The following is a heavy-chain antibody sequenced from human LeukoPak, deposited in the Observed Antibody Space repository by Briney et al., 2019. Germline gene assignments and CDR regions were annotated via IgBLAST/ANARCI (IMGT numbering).Heavy chain of an antibody. V-gene: IGHV1-18*01. CDR3: AIPFSHNWFDP. J-gene: IGHJ5*02. Sequence: GASVKVSCKASGYTFTSYGISWVRQAPGQGLEWMGWISAYNGNTNYAQKLQGRVTMTTDTSTSTAYLQWSSLKASDTAMYYCAIPFSHNWFDPWGQGTLVTVSS. CDR2: ISAYNGNT. CDR1: GYTFTSYG.